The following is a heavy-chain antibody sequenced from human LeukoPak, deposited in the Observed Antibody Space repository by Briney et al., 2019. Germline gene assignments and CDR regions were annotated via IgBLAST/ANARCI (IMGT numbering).Heavy chain of an antibody. V-gene: IGHV1-46*01. CDR3: ARGVQDYYDSRKLDY. J-gene: IGHJ4*02. CDR1: GYTFTSYY. D-gene: IGHD3-22*01. CDR2: INPSGGST. Sequence: ASVKVSCKASGYTFTSYYMHWVRQAPGQGLEWMVIINPSGGSTSYAQKFQGRVTMTRDMSTSTVYMELSSLRSEDTAVYYCARGVQDYYDSRKLDYWGQGTLVTVSS.